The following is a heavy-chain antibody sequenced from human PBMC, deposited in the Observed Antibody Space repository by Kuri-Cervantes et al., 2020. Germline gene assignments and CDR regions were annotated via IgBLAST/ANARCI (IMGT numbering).Heavy chain of an antibody. V-gene: IGHV3-9*01. CDR1: GFTFDDYA. J-gene: IGHJ6*02. Sequence: GGSLRLSCAASGFTFDDYAMHWVRQAPGKGLEWVSGISWNSGSIGYADSVKGRFTISRDNAKNSLYLQMNSLRAEDTAVYYCVKVGMVDVWGQGTTVTVSS. CDR3: VKVGMVDV. D-gene: IGHD1-14*01. CDR2: ISWNSGSI.